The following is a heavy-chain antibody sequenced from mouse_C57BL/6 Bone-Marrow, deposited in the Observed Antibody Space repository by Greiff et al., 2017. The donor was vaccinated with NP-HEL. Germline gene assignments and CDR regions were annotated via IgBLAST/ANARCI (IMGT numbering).Heavy chain of an antibody. Sequence: EVQLQQSGPELVKPGASVKIPCKASGYTFTDYNMDWVKQSHGKSLEWIGDINPNNGGTIYNQKFKGKATLTVDKSSSTAYMELRSLTSEDTAVYYCARSYGSSYPPWFAYWGQGTLVTVSA. D-gene: IGHD1-1*01. CDR1: GYTFTDYN. CDR3: ARSYGSSYPPWFAY. J-gene: IGHJ3*01. V-gene: IGHV1-18*01. CDR2: INPNNGGT.